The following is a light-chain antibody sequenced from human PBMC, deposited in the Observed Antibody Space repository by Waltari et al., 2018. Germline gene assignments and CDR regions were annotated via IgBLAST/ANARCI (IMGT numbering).Light chain of an antibody. CDR3: QQRGNWPLT. CDR1: QSVSSY. Sequence: EIVLTQSPATLSLSPGERATLSCRASQSVSSYLAWYQQKPGQAPRLLIYDVSNRATGIPARFSGSGSGTDFTLTMSSLESEDFAVYYCQQRGNWPLTFGGGTKVEIK. CDR2: DVS. V-gene: IGKV3-11*01. J-gene: IGKJ4*01.